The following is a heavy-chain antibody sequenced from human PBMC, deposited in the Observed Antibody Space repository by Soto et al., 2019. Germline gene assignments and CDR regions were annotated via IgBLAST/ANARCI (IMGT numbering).Heavy chain of an antibody. CDR3: AKGGSSSSGYREYYFDF. CDR2: IIGSGDSI. CDR1: GFTFSNHA. V-gene: IGHV3-23*01. D-gene: IGHD6-13*01. Sequence: EVQLLESGGGLVQPGGSLRLSCAASGFTFSNHAMSWVRQAPGKGLEWVSTIIGSGDSIYYADSVKGRFTISRDNSKNTLYLRMNSLRAEDTARYYCAKGGSSSSGYREYYFDFWGQGTLVAAS. J-gene: IGHJ4*02.